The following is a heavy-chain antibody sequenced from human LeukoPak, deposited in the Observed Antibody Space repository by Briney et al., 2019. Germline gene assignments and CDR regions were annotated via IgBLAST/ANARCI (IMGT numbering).Heavy chain of an antibody. Sequence: SETLSLTCTVSGDSISSGNYWGWIRQPPGKGLEWIGSIFHTGSTYFNLSLKSRVTISVDTSKNQFSLRLSSVTAADTAVYYCARGIAAAGTTGFDPWGQGTLVTVSS. V-gene: IGHV4-38-2*02. CDR3: ARGIAAAGTTGFDP. D-gene: IGHD6-13*01. CDR1: GDSISSGNY. J-gene: IGHJ5*02. CDR2: IFHTGST.